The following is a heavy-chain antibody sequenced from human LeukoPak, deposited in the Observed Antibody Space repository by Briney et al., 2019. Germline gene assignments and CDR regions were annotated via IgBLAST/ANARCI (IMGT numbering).Heavy chain of an antibody. Sequence: PGGSLRLSCAVSGFSFSSHWMSWVRQAPGKGLEWMANINHDGSEKYYVDSVKGRFTISRDNAKNSLYLQMNSLRAEDTAIYYCARDGPMAGIYFDYWGQGTLVTVSS. D-gene: IGHD3-10*01. CDR1: GFSFSSHW. CDR3: ARDGPMAGIYFDY. CDR2: INHDGSEK. J-gene: IGHJ4*02. V-gene: IGHV3-7*01.